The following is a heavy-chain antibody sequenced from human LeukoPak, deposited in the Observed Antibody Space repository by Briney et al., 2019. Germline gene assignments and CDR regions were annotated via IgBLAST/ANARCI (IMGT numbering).Heavy chain of an antibody. CDR3: AGNYYDSSGYYYPLDY. CDR1: GFTFSSYS. D-gene: IGHD3-22*01. Sequence: AGGSLRLSCAASGFTFSSYSMNWVRQAPGKGLECVSSISSSSSYIYYADSVKGRFTISRDNAKNSLYLQMNSLRAEYTAVYYCAGNYYDSSGYYYPLDYWGQGTLVTVSS. CDR2: ISSSSSYI. J-gene: IGHJ4*02. V-gene: IGHV3-21*01.